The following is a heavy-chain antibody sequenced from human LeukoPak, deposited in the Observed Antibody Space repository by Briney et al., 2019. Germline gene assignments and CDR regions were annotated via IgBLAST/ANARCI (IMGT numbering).Heavy chain of an antibody. V-gene: IGHV3-15*01. Sequence: GGSLRLSCAASGFTFSNAWMSWVRQAPGKGLEWVGRIKSKTDGGTTDYAAPVKGRFTISRDDSKNTLYLQMNSLKTEDTAVYYCTTDRSPTNRRAFDYWGQGTLVTVSS. CDR1: GFTFSNAW. D-gene: IGHD1-14*01. J-gene: IGHJ4*02. CDR3: TTDRSPTNRRAFDY. CDR2: IKSKTDGGTT.